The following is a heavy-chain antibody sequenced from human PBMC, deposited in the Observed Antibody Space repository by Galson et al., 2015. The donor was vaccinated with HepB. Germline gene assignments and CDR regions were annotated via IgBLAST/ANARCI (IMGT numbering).Heavy chain of an antibody. Sequence: SVKVSCKASGGTFSSYAISWVRQAPGQGLEWMGRIIPILGIANYAQKFQGRVTITADKSTSTAYMELSSLRSEDTAVYYCAESSGGTIEVGYWGQGTLVTVSS. J-gene: IGHJ4*02. CDR2: IIPILGIA. V-gene: IGHV1-69*04. CDR1: GGTFSSYA. D-gene: IGHD6-19*01. CDR3: AESSGGTIEVGY.